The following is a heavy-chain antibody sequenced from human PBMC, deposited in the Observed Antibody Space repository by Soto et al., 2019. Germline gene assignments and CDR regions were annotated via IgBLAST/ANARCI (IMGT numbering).Heavy chain of an antibody. Sequence: SETLSLTCAVSGGSISSGGYSWSWIRQPPGKGLEWIGYIYHSGSTYYNPSLKSRVTISVDRSKNQFSLKLSSVTAADTAVYYCARGPYYYDSSFDYWGQGTLVTVSS. CDR1: GGSISSGGYS. J-gene: IGHJ4*02. D-gene: IGHD3-22*01. V-gene: IGHV4-30-2*01. CDR3: ARGPYYYDSSFDY. CDR2: IYHSGST.